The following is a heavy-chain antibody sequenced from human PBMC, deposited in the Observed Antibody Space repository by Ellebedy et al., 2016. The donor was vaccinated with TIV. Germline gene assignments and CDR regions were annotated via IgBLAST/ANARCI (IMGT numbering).Heavy chain of an antibody. CDR3: AKDLYGDYVVDY. V-gene: IGHV3-23*01. J-gene: IGHJ4*02. Sequence: GESLKISCAASGFPFSSYAMSSVRQAPGKGLEWVSTITGGGDNTYYADSVKGRFTISRDNSKNTLYLQMNSLRAADTAVYYCAKDLYGDYVVDYWGQGTLVTVSS. CDR1: GFPFSSYA. D-gene: IGHD4-17*01. CDR2: ITGGGDNT.